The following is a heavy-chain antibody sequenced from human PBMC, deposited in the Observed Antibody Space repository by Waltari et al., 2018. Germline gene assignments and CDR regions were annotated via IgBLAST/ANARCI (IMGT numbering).Heavy chain of an antibody. J-gene: IGHJ6*02. V-gene: IGHV1-2*02. CDR1: GHTFTGYS. CDR3: AREYYDILTGTHYYYYGMDV. CDR2: INPNSGGT. Sequence: QVQLVQSGAEVKKPGASGKVACRASGHTFTGYSMHWARQAPGQGLEWMGWINPNSGGTNYAQKFQGRVTMTRDTSISTAYMELSRLRSDDTAVYYCAREYYDILTGTHYYYYGMDVWGQGTTVTVSS. D-gene: IGHD3-9*01.